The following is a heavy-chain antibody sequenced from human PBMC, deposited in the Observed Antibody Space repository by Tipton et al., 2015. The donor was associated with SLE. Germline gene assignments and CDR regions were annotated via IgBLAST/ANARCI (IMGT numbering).Heavy chain of an antibody. V-gene: IGHV5-51*01. CDR1: GYNFTPW. CDR2: IYPGDSDT. D-gene: IGHD3-22*01. Sequence: QLVQSGAEVKKPGESLRISCQGSGYNFTPWINWVRQMPGKGLEWMGIIYPGDSDTRYSPSFQGQVTISADKSISTAYLQWSSLKASDTTMYYCARRRYYDSSGYFDYWGQGTLVTVSS. CDR3: ARRRYYDSSGYFDY. J-gene: IGHJ4*02.